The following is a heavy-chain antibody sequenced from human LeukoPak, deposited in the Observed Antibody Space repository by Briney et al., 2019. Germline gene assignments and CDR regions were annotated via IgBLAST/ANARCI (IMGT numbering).Heavy chain of an antibody. J-gene: IGHJ6*02. V-gene: IGHV1-8*01. CDR3: ARAEYYDFWSGYSDRYYYYGMDV. CDR1: GYTFTSYD. Sequence: ALVKVSCKASGYTFTSYDINWVRQATGQGLEWMGWMNPNSGNTGYAQKFQGRVTMTRNTSISTAYMELSSLRSEDTAVYYCARAEYYDFWSGYSDRYYYYGMDVWGQGTTVTVSS. CDR2: MNPNSGNT. D-gene: IGHD3-3*01.